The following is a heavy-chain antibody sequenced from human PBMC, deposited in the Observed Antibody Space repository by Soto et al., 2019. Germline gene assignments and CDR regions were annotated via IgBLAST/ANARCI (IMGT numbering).Heavy chain of an antibody. CDR1: GGSISTYY. CDR3: ARLIVATETFDY. D-gene: IGHD5-12*01. CDR2: IYYDGDT. V-gene: IGHV4-59*08. Sequence: SETLSLTCTVSGGSISTYYWSWIRQPPGKGLEWIGYIYYDGDTNYNPSLNSRVTISLDTSKNQFSLTVTSVTAADTAVYYCARLIVATETFDYWGQGTLVTVS. J-gene: IGHJ4*02.